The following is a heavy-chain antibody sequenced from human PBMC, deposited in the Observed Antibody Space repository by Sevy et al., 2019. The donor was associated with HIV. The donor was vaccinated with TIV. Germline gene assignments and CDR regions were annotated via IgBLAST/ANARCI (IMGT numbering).Heavy chain of an antibody. V-gene: IGHV3-15*01. CDR2: IKSKTDGGIT. D-gene: IGHD1-26*01. CDR3: TKVMEIGQELKSYYMDV. CDR1: GFTFSNTG. J-gene: IGHJ6*03. Sequence: GGSLRLSCAASGFTFSNTGMSWIRQAPGKGLEWVGRIKSKTDGGITDNAAPVKGRFSISRDDSKNTLYLQMSSLKTEDTALYYCTKVMEIGQELKSYYMDVWGKGTTVTVSS.